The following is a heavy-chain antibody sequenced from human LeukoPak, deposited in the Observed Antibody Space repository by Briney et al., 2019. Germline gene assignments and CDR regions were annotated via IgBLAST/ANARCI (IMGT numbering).Heavy chain of an antibody. CDR2: INWSGGST. Sequence: GGSLRLSCAASGFTFSDYGMSWVRQAPGKGLEWVSGINWSGGSTAYADSVKGRFSISRDNAKNSLYLQMNSLRAEDTALYYCARDLAAGTAAWGKGTTVTVSS. CDR1: GFTFSDYG. V-gene: IGHV3-20*04. CDR3: ARDLAAGTAA. D-gene: IGHD6-13*01. J-gene: IGHJ6*04.